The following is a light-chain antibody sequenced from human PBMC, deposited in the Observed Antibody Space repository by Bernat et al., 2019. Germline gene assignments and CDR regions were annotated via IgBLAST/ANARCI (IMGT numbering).Light chain of an antibody. CDR3: QQYSDSPPMYT. CDR2: GAS. V-gene: IGKV3-20*01. J-gene: IGKJ2*01. CDR1: QSVGSSY. Sequence: EIVLTPSPGTLSLSPGESAPLSCRASQSVGSSYLAGYQQKPGQAPRLLIYGASSRATGIPDRFSASGSGTDFTLTISILEPEDFAVYFCQQYSDSPPMYTFGQGTKLEIK.